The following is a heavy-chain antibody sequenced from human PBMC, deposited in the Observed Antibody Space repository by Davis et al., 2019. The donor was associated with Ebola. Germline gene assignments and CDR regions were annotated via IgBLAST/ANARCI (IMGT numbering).Heavy chain of an antibody. CDR2: INPNSGGT. CDR3: ARGSTIFGVVTRFDP. CDR1: GYTFTGYY. J-gene: IGHJ5*02. D-gene: IGHD3-3*01. Sequence: ASVKVSCKASGYTFTGYYIHWVRQAPGQGLEWMGWINPNSGGTNYAQKFQGRVTMTRDTSISTAYMELSSLRSDDTAVYYCARGSTIFGVVTRFDPWGQGTLVTVSS. V-gene: IGHV1-2*02.